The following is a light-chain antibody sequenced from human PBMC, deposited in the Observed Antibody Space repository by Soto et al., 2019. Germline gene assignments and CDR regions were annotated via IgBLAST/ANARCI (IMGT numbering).Light chain of an antibody. CDR3: QSYDSSLRGSV. CDR2: GNS. J-gene: IGLJ3*02. V-gene: IGLV1-40*01. CDR1: SSNIGAGYD. Sequence: QAVVTQPPSVSGAPGQRVTISCTGSSSNIGAGYDVHWYQQLPGTAPKLLIYGNSNRPSGVPDRLSGSKSGTSASLAITGLQAEDEADYYCQSYDSSLRGSVFGGGTEVTVL.